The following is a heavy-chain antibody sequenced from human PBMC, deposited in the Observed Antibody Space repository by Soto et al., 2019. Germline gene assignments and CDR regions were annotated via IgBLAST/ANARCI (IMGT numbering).Heavy chain of an antibody. CDR2: IYYSGST. CDR1: GGSISSYY. Sequence: SETLSLTCTVSGGSISSYYWSWIRQPPGKGLEWIGYIYYSGSTNYNPSLKSRVTISVDTSKNQFSLKLSSVTAADTAVYYCAREVVVNNYFDYWGQGTLVTVSS. J-gene: IGHJ4*02. V-gene: IGHV4-59*12. CDR3: AREVVVNNYFDY. D-gene: IGHD3-22*01.